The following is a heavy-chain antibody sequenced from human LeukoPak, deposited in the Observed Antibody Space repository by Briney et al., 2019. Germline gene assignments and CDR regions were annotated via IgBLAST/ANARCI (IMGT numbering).Heavy chain of an antibody. Sequence: GGSLRLSCAASGFTFRSYAMSWVPQPPGKGLEWVSAISGSGGSTYYADSVKGRFTISRDNSKNTLYLQMNSLRAEDTAVYYCAKDLDSSGWYVRFDYWGQGTLVTVSS. CDR2: ISGSGGST. CDR1: GFTFRSYA. CDR3: AKDLDSSGWYVRFDY. D-gene: IGHD6-19*01. V-gene: IGHV3-23*01. J-gene: IGHJ4*02.